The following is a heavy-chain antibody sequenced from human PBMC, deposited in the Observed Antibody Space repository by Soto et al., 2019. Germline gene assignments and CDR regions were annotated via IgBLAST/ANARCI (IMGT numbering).Heavy chain of an antibody. Sequence: GGSLRLSCAASGFTFSSYGMHWVRQAPGKGLEWVAVIWYYGSNKYYADSVKGRFTISRDNSKNTLYLQMNSLRAEDTAVYYCARDSIAARRGGNYYYGMDVRGQRTRVTVS. CDR1: GFTFSSYG. D-gene: IGHD6-6*01. CDR2: IWYYGSNK. CDR3: ARDSIAARRGGNYYYGMDV. J-gene: IGHJ6*02. V-gene: IGHV3-33*01.